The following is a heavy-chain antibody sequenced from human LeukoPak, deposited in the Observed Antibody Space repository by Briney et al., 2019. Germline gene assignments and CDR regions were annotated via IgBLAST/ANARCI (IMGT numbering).Heavy chain of an antibody. Sequence: ASETLSLTCTVSGVSISSSSYYWGWIRQPPGKGLEWIGSIYYSGSTYYNPSLKSLVTISVDTSKNQFSLKLSSVTAADTAVYYCARHGFDYGSGSYYKGYYYYMDVWGKGTTVTISS. J-gene: IGHJ6*03. CDR2: IYYSGST. CDR1: GVSISSSSYY. CDR3: ARHGFDYGSGSYYKGYYYYMDV. V-gene: IGHV4-39*01. D-gene: IGHD3-10*01.